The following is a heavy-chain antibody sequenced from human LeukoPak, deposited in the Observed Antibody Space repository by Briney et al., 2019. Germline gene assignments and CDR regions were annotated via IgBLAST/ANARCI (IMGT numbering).Heavy chain of an antibody. CDR1: GFTFSGYW. CDR2: IKQDGSEK. D-gene: IGHD3-9*01. J-gene: IGHJ6*02. Sequence: GGSLRLSCAASGFTFSGYWMSWVRQAPGKGLEWVANIKQDGSEKYYMDSVKGRFTISRDNAKNSLFLQMNSLRAEDMAVYYCTRDLMDYDVSTGLHHYYMDVWGQGTAVTVSS. CDR3: TRDLMDYDVSTGLHHYYMDV. V-gene: IGHV3-7*01.